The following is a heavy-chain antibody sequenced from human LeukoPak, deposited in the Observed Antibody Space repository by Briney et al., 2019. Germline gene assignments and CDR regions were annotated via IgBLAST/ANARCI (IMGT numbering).Heavy chain of an antibody. V-gene: IGHV4-39*01. CDR2: IYYSGST. D-gene: IGHD6-19*01. Sequence: SETLSLTCAVSGGSISSSSYYWGWIRQPPGKGLEWIGSIYYSGSTYYNPSLKSRVTISVDTSKNQFSLKLSSVTAADTAVYYCARRAVAGSTGTFDYWGQGTLVTVSS. J-gene: IGHJ4*02. CDR1: GGSISSSSYY. CDR3: ARRAVAGSTGTFDY.